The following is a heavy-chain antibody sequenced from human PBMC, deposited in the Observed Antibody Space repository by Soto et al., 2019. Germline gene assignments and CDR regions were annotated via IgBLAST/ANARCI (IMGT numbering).Heavy chain of an antibody. J-gene: IGHJ4*02. D-gene: IGHD3-9*01. CDR1: GFTFSSYG. Sequence: GGSLRLSCAASGFTFSSYGIHWVRQAPGKGLEWVAVIWYDGSNKYYADSVKGRFTISRDNSKNTLYLQMNSLRAEDTAVYYCARDGGDTYYDILTGYVRGPLDYWGQGTLVTVSS. V-gene: IGHV3-33*01. CDR2: IWYDGSNK. CDR3: ARDGGDTYYDILTGYVRGPLDY.